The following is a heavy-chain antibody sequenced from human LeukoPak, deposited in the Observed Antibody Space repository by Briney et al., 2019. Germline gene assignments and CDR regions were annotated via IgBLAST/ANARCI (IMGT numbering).Heavy chain of an antibody. CDR3: ARRGGLGIYH. J-gene: IGHJ5*02. V-gene: IGHV4-34*01. D-gene: IGHD7-27*01. Sequence: TSETLSLTCAVYGGSFSGYYWSWIRQPPGKGLEWIGEINHSGSTNYNPSLKSRVTISVDTSKNQFSLKLSSVTAADTAVYYCARRGGLGIYHWGQGTLVTASS. CDR2: INHSGST. CDR1: GGSFSGYY.